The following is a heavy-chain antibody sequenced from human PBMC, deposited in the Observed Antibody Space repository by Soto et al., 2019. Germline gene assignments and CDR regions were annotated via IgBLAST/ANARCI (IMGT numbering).Heavy chain of an antibody. CDR3: ATHIVVVTAMNAFYI. CDR2: INPSGGST. V-gene: IGHV1-46*01. Sequence: QVQLVQSGAEVKKPGASVKVSCKASGYTFTSYYMHWVRQAPGQGLEWMGIINPSGGSTSYAQKFQGRVTMTRDTSTSTVYMELSSLRSEDTAVYYCATHIVVVTAMNAFYIWGQGTMVTVSS. CDR1: GYTFTSYY. J-gene: IGHJ3*02. D-gene: IGHD2-21*02.